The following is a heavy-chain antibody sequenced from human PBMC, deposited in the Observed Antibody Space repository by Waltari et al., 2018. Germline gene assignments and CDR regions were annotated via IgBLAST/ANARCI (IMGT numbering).Heavy chain of an antibody. Sequence: EVQLLESGGGLVQPGGSLRLYCAASGFTCSSYSMSWVRQAPGKGLEWVSGIRSSGGSTYYADSVKGRFTISRDNSKNTLYLQMNSLRAEDTALYYCAKDPNSRDYFDYWGQGTLVTVSS. CDR3: AKDPNSRDYFDY. CDR1: GFTCSSYS. V-gene: IGHV3-23*01. D-gene: IGHD1-7*01. J-gene: IGHJ4*02. CDR2: IRSSGGST.